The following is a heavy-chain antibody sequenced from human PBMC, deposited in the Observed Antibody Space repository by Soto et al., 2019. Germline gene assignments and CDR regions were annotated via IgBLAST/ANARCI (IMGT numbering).Heavy chain of an antibody. CDR3: AKDISTYFWIGFLDY. Sequence: EVQLVESGGGLVQPGRSLRLSCAASGFAFDDYAMHWVRQAPGKGLEWVSGIRWNSGSIGYADSVKGRFTISRDNAKNSLYLQMNSLRAEDTALYYCAKDISTYFWIGFLDYWGQGTLVTVSS. J-gene: IGHJ4*02. V-gene: IGHV3-9*01. CDR1: GFAFDDYA. D-gene: IGHD3-3*01. CDR2: IRWNSGSI.